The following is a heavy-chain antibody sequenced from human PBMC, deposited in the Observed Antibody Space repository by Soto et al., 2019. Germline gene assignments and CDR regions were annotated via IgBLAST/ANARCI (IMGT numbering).Heavy chain of an antibody. CDR2: IIPIFGTA. CDR1: GGTFSSYA. CDR3: ARDQDVSNYHGMAV. V-gene: IGHV1-69*12. D-gene: IGHD3-22*01. Sequence: QVQLVHSGAEVKKPGSSVKVSCKASGGTFSSYAISWVRQAPGQGLEWMGGIIPIFGTANYAQKIQCRVTITADESTSTAYMELSSLRSEDTDVYYCARDQDVSNYHGMAVWCQGTTVTVSS. J-gene: IGHJ6*02.